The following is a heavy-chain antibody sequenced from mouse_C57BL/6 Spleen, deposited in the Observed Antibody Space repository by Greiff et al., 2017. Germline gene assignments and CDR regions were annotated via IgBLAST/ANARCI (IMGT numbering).Heavy chain of an antibody. D-gene: IGHD1-1*01. V-gene: IGHV1-81*01. CDR1: GYTFTSYG. CDR2: IYPRSGNT. J-gene: IGHJ4*01. Sequence: VQGVESGAELARPGASVKLSCKASGYTFTSYGISWVKQRTGQGLEWIGEIYPRSGNTYYNEKFKGKDTLTADKSSSTAYMELRSLTSEDSAVYFCARSYYYGSSLYAMDYGGQGTSVTVSS. CDR3: ARSYYYGSSLYAMDY.